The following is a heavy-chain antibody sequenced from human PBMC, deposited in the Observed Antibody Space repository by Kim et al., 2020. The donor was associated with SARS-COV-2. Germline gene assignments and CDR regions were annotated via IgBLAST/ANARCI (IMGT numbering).Heavy chain of an antibody. CDR2: IYYSGST. D-gene: IGHD1-26*01. V-gene: IGHV4-59*01. J-gene: IGHJ4*02. CDR3: ARGRWELPY. CDR1: GGSISNYY. Sequence: SETLSLTCTVSGGSISNYYWSWIRQPPGKGLEWIGYIYYSGSTNYNPSLKSRVTISVDTSNNQVSLTLSSVTAADTAVYYFARGRWELPYWGQGTLVTVSS.